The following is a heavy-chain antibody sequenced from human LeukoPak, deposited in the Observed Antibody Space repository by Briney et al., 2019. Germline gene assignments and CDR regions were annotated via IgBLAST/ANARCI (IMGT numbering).Heavy chain of an antibody. CDR3: AREPLLGYCSGGSCRDY. Sequence: GGSLRLSCAASGFTFSSYWMSWVRQAPGKGLEWVSVIYSAGSTYYADSVKGRFTISRDNSKNTLYLQMNSLRVEDTAVYYCAREPLLGYCSGGSCRDYWGQGTLVTVSS. CDR1: GFTFSSYW. J-gene: IGHJ4*02. V-gene: IGHV3-53*01. D-gene: IGHD2-15*01. CDR2: IYSAGST.